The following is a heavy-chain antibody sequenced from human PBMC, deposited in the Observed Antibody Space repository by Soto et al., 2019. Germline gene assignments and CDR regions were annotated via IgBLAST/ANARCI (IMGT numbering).Heavy chain of an antibody. Sequence: GGSLRLSCAASGFTFSSYWMSWVRQAPGKGLEWVANIKQDGSEKYYVDSVKGRFTISRDNAKNSLYLQMDSLRAEDTAVYYCARDRRTTIFGVVTHAFDIWGQGTMVTVSS. J-gene: IGHJ3*02. V-gene: IGHV3-7*01. CDR2: IKQDGSEK. D-gene: IGHD3-3*01. CDR3: ARDRRTTIFGVVTHAFDI. CDR1: GFTFSSYW.